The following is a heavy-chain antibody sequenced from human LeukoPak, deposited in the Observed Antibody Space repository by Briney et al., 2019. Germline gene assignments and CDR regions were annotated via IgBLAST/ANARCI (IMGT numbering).Heavy chain of an antibody. V-gene: IGHV4-59*12. Sequence: PSETLSLTCTVSGGSISSYYWSWIRQPPGKGLEWIGYTYYSGSTNYNPSLKSRVTMSVDTSKNQFSLKLSSVTAADTAVYYCARESIAAAWDDAFDIWGQGTMVTVSS. CDR2: TYYSGST. J-gene: IGHJ3*02. D-gene: IGHD6-13*01. CDR3: ARESIAAAWDDAFDI. CDR1: GGSISSYY.